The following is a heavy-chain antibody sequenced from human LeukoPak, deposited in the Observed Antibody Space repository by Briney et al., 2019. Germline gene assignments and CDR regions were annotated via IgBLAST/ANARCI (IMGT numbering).Heavy chain of an antibody. CDR3: ATGVVRDFDWLLTPSTFEI. D-gene: IGHD3-9*01. CDR1: GYTFTNYF. CDR2: INSRGGIA. Sequence: ASVKVSCKASGYTFTNYFIHWVRQAPGQGLEWMGLINSRGGIASYAQKFQGRVTMTRDTSISTVYMDLSSLTSEDTGVYYCATGVVRDFDWLLTPSTFEIWGEGTMVTVSS. V-gene: IGHV1-46*01. J-gene: IGHJ3*02.